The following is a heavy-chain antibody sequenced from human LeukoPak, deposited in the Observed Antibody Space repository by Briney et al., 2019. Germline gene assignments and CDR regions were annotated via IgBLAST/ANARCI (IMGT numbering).Heavy chain of an antibody. CDR2: ITGIGGGT. CDR3: AQWGDYDVLPGYYDPDY. V-gene: IGHV3-23*01. Sequence: GGSLRLSCAASGCTLSNYAMSWVRQSPGKGLEWVSAITGIGGGTYYADSVKGRFHLSPHPSKNTLYLKMNSLRAEDTDVYYCAQWGDYDVLPGYYDPDYWGQGTLVTVSS. CDR1: GCTLSNYA. J-gene: IGHJ4*02. D-gene: IGHD3-9*01.